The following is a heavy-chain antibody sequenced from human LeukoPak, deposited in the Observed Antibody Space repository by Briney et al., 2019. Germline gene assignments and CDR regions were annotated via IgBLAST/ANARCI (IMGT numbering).Heavy chain of an antibody. CDR3: ARDAEYQLLYDAFDM. Sequence: PGGSLRLSCAASGFTFSTYAMSWVRQAPGKGLEWVSGISDGGDYTYYADSVKGRFTISRDNSKNTLYLQMNSLRAEDTAVYYCARDAEYQLLYDAFDMWGQGTMVTVSS. J-gene: IGHJ3*02. D-gene: IGHD2-2*01. CDR2: ISDGGDYT. CDR1: GFTFSTYA. V-gene: IGHV3-23*01.